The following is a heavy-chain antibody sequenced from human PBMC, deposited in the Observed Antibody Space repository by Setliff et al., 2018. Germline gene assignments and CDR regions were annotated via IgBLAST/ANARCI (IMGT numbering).Heavy chain of an antibody. CDR1: GYIFTSYG. Sequence: ASVKVSCKASGYIFTSYGFSWVRQAPGQGLEWMGWISTYNGKTNYAQKFQGRVTMTTDTSTSTAFMQLSSLRSEDTAVYYCVREGVDSRSSTDYRYYMDVWGKGTTVTVSS. J-gene: IGHJ6*03. CDR3: VREGVDSRSSTDYRYYMDV. CDR2: ISTYNGKT. V-gene: IGHV1-18*01. D-gene: IGHD3-22*01.